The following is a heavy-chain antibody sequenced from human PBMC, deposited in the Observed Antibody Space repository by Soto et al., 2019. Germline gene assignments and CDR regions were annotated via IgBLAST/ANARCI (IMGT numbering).Heavy chain of an antibody. D-gene: IGHD3-3*01. CDR3: SRENDFWRGWFDP. CDR2: IYSGST. J-gene: IGHJ5*02. Sequence: SETLSLTCTVSGGSVSSGNYYWSWIRQPPGKGLEWIGYIYSGSTNYNPSLKSRVTISVDTSKNQFSLNLRSVTAADTAVYYCSRENDFWRGWFDPWGQGTLVTVSS. CDR1: GGSVSSGNYY. V-gene: IGHV4-61*01.